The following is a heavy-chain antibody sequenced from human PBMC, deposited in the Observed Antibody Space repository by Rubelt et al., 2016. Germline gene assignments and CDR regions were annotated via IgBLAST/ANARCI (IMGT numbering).Heavy chain of an antibody. J-gene: IGHJ4*02. D-gene: IGHD5-24*01. V-gene: IGHV4-39*07. CDR3: ARDLSGYNSY. CDR1: GGSIRSSSLF. Sequence: QLLLQESGPGLVKPSETLSLTCSVSGGSIRSSSLFWAWIRQPPGKGLEWIGSLSYTGSTSYNPSLKSRVTISLHTSNRQFSLNRSSVTAADTAGDFWARDLSGYNSYWGQGTLVTVSS. CDR2: LSYTGST.